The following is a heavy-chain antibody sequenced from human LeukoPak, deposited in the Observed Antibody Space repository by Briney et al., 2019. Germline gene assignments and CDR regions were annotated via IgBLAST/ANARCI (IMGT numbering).Heavy chain of an antibody. V-gene: IGHV1-2*02. CDR1: GYTFTGYY. CDR2: INPKSGGT. Sequence: ASVKVSCKASGYTFTGYYMHWVRQAPGQGLEWVGWINPKSGGTNYAQKFQGRVTMTRDTSISTAYMELSRLRSDDTAVYYCARDKGSGYENYYYMDVWGKGTTVTISS. J-gene: IGHJ6*03. D-gene: IGHD5-12*01. CDR3: ARDKGSGYENYYYMDV.